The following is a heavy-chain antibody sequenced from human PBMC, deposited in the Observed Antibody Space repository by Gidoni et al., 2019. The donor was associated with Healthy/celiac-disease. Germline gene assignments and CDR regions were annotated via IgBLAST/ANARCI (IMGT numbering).Heavy chain of an antibody. CDR2: IRMKANSYAT. CDR3: TRPLWSIEAGPAGRDY. J-gene: IGHJ4*02. CDR1: GFTFSGSA. D-gene: IGHD6-6*01. Sequence: EVPLVESGGGFVQPGGSLKLSCAASGFTFSGSALHCVRQVSGTGLEWIGHIRMKANSYATADGASVKGRFTMSRDDSKNTAYLQMNRLKTKDTAVDYCTRPLWSIEAGPAGRDYWGQGTLVTVSS. V-gene: IGHV3-73*02.